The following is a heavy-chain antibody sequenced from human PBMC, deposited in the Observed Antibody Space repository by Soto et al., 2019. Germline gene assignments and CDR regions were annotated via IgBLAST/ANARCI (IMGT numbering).Heavy chain of an antibody. CDR2: IVPKFGTT. CDR3: ARDRTSWYFFDF. Sequence: ASVKVSCKASGGTFSSYALSWVRQAPGQGLEWMGGIVPKFGTTTYAQKFQGRVTITADDSTSTAYMELSSLRPEDTAVYYCARDRTSWYFFDFWGLGTLGTVSS. CDR1: GGTFSSYA. V-gene: IGHV1-69*13. D-gene: IGHD2-2*01. J-gene: IGHJ4*02.